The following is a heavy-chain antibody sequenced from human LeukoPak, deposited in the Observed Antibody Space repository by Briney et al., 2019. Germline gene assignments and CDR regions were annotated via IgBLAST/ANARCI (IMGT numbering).Heavy chain of an antibody. D-gene: IGHD6-6*01. J-gene: IGHJ6*03. V-gene: IGHV3-11*04. Sequence: GGSLRLSCAASGFTFSDHYMSWIRQAPGKGLEWVSYISNSGRTIYYADSVKGRFTISRGNAENPLYLQMNSLRAEDTAVYYCARVIATRPHYHYYMDVWGKGTTVTVSS. CDR3: ARVIATRPHYHYYMDV. CDR1: GFTFSDHY. CDR2: ISNSGRTI.